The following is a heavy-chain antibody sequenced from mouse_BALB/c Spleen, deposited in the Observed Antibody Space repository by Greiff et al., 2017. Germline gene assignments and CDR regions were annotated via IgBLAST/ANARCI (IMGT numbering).Heavy chain of an antibody. CDR3: ARDDGDSCFDY. CDR2: INGGGSCT. CDR1: EFAFPAYY. J-gene: IGHJ3*01. D-gene: IGHD2-3*01. Sequence: EVLLVESGGGLVKPGESLKLSCAAYEFAFPAYYMSWVRQTPEKRLEWVATINGGGSCTYYPDSVKGRFTISRDNAKNTLYLQMSSLRSEDTAMYYCARDDGDSCFDYWGQGTLVTVSA. V-gene: IGHV5-9-1*01.